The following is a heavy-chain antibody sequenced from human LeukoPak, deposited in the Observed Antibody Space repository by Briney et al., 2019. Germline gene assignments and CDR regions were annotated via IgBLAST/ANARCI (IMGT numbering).Heavy chain of an antibody. Sequence: GGSLRLSCAASGFTFSSYAMSWVRQAPGKGLEWVSAISGSGGSTYYADSVKGRFTISRDNSKNTYLQMNRLRTEDTAVYFCAKDGRTGYPFDYWGRGTLVTVSS. J-gene: IGHJ4*02. D-gene: IGHD5-12*01. CDR1: GFTFSSYA. V-gene: IGHV3-23*01. CDR3: AKDGRTGYPFDY. CDR2: ISGSGGST.